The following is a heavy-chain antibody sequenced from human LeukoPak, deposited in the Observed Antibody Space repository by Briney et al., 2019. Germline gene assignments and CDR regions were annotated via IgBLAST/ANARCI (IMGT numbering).Heavy chain of an antibody. CDR2: IWYDGSNK. CDR3: AKDAAMVYFDY. V-gene: IGHV3-33*06. CDR1: GFTFSSYG. D-gene: IGHD5-18*01. J-gene: IGHJ4*02. Sequence: GGSLRLSCAASGFTFSSYGMHWVRQALGKGLEWVAVIWYDGSNKYYADSVKGRFTISRDNAKNTLYLQMNSLRAEDTAVYYCAKDAAMVYFDYWGQGTLVTVSS.